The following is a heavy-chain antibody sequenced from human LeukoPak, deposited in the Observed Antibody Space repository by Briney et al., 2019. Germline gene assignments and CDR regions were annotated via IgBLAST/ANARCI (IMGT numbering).Heavy chain of an antibody. J-gene: IGHJ6*03. CDR2: IGPSSGNT. Sequence: ASVKVSCKASGYALTNYYMSWVRQAPGQGPEWMGAIGPSSGNTQFAPKFEGRVTVTTDTSTSTAYMELRSLRSDDTAVYYCARGGFYYYYYMDVWGKGTTVTVSS. V-gene: IGHV1-46*01. CDR1: GYALTNYY. CDR3: ARGGFYYYYYMDV.